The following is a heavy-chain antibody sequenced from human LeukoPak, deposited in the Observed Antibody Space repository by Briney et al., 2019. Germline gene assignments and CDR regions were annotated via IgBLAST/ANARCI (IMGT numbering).Heavy chain of an antibody. J-gene: IGHJ4*02. CDR3: ARDPQYSGSYYYFDY. V-gene: IGHV1-8*01. CDR1: GYTFSSYD. D-gene: IGHD1-26*01. Sequence: GASVKVSCKASGYTFSSYDINWVRQATGQGLEWVGWMNPKSGNTGHAQKFQGRVTITRDTSISTVYMELSSLRAEDTAVYYCARDPQYSGSYYYFDYWGQGTLVTVSS. CDR2: MNPKSGNT.